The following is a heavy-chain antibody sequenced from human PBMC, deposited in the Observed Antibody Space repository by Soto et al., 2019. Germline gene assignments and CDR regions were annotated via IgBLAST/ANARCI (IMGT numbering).Heavy chain of an antibody. CDR1: GFTFSSYG. D-gene: IGHD5-18*01. Sequence: QVQLVESGGGVVQPGRSLRLSCAASGFTFSSYGMHWVRQAPGKGLEWVAVIWYDGSNKYYADSVKGRFTISRDNSKNTLYLQMNGLRAEDTAVYYCASLVTAGYFDYWGQGTLVTVSS. V-gene: IGHV3-33*01. CDR3: ASLVTAGYFDY. CDR2: IWYDGSNK. J-gene: IGHJ4*02.